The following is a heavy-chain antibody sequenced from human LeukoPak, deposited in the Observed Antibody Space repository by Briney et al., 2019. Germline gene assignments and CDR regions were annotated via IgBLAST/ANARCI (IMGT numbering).Heavy chain of an antibody. CDR3: ARSHTVTRNFAY. CDR2: IYTSGST. J-gene: IGHJ4*02. V-gene: IGHV4-4*07. Sequence: PSETLSLTSTDRRARLSASYWGSLSQPAGKGLEWIGRIYTSGSTNYNPSLKSRVTMSVDTSKNQFSLKLSSVTAADTAVYYCARSHTVTRNFAYWGQRTLATVSS. D-gene: IGHD4-17*01. CDR1: RARLSASY.